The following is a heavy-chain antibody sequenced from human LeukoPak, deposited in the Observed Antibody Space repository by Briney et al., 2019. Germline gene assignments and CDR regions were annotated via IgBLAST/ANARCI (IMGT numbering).Heavy chain of an antibody. D-gene: IGHD3-10*01. V-gene: IGHV3-7*01. J-gene: IGHJ4*02. CDR2: IKQDGSEK. Sequence: GGSLRLSCAASGFTFSSYSMNWVRQAPGKGLEWVANIKQDGSEKYYVDSVKGRFTISRDNAKNSLYLQMNSLRAEDTAVYYCARDTYYYGSGSYYGFDYWGQGTLVTVSS. CDR3: ARDTYYYGSGSYYGFDY. CDR1: GFTFSSYS.